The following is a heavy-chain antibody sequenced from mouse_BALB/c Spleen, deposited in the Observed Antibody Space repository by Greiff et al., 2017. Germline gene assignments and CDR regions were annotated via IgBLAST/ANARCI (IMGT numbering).Heavy chain of an antibody. CDR3: AKIYYDYLYAMDY. CDR1: GYSITSGYY. D-gene: IGHD2-4*01. Sequence: VQLKESGPGLVKPSQSLSLTCSVTGYSITSGYYWNWIRQFPGNKLEWMGYISYDGSNNYNPSLKNRISITRDTSKNQFFLKLNSVTTEDTATYYCAKIYYDYLYAMDYWGQGTSVTVSS. V-gene: IGHV3-6*02. CDR2: ISYDGSN. J-gene: IGHJ4*01.